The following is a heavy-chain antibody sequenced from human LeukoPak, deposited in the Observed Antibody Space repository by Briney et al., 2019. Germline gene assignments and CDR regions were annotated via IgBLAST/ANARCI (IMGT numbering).Heavy chain of an antibody. CDR3: AKDSGSYWADYFDY. J-gene: IGHJ4*02. D-gene: IGHD1-26*01. V-gene: IGHV3-30*02. Sequence: PGGSLRLSCAASGLTFSSYGMHWVRQAPGKGREWVAFIRYDGSNKYYADSVKGLFTISRDNSKNTLYLQMNSLRAEDTAVYYCAKDSGSYWADYFDYWGQGTLVTVSS. CDR2: IRYDGSNK. CDR1: GLTFSSYG.